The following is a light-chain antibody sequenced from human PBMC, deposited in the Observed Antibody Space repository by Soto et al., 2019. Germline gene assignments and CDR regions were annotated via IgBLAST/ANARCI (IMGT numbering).Light chain of an antibody. Sequence: LTQPASVSGSPGQSITISCTGTSSDVGGYNYVSWYQQHPGKAPKLMIYEVSNRPSGVSNRFSGSKSGNTASLTISGLQAEDEADYYRSSYTSSSTLYVFGTGTKV. CDR1: SSDVGGYNY. J-gene: IGLJ1*01. CDR3: SSYTSSSTLYV. V-gene: IGLV2-14*01. CDR2: EVS.